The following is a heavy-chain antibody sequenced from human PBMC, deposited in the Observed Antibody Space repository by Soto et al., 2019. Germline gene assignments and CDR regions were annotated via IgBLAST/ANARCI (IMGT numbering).Heavy chain of an antibody. CDR2: IKSKTAGGTT. CDR3: TTDRGGVPAAIPPWFDP. Sequence: EVQLVESGGGLVKPGGSLRLSCAASGFTFSNAWMNWVRQAPGKGLEWVGRIKSKTAGGTTDYAAPVKGRFTISRDDSKNTLYLQMNSLKTEDTAVYYSTTDRGGVPAAIPPWFDPWGQGTLVTVAS. V-gene: IGHV3-15*07. CDR1: GFTFSNAW. D-gene: IGHD2-2*02. J-gene: IGHJ5*02.